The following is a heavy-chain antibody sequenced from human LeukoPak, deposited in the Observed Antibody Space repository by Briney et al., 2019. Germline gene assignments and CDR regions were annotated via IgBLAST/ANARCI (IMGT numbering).Heavy chain of an antibody. V-gene: IGHV3-11*01. CDR1: GFTFSDYY. D-gene: IGHD3-16*01. CDR3: AKGYGKFDY. J-gene: IGHJ4*02. Sequence: GGSPRLSCAASGFTFSDYYMSWIRQAPGKGLEWVAYISSSGSTIYHADSVKGRFTISRDNSKNTLYLQMNSLRAEDTAVYYCAKGYGKFDYWGQGTLVTVSS. CDR2: ISSSGSTI.